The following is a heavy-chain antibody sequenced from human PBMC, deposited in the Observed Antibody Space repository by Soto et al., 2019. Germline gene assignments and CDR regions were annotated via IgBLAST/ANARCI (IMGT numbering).Heavy chain of an antibody. Sequence: QVQLVQSGAEVKKPGASVKVSCKASGYTFTSYDINWVRQATGQGLEWMGWMSPNSGYTGCAQKFQGRVTMTRNTSISTAYMELCSLRSGDTAAYYCAGGVNDFGVVPRDYWGQGALVTVSS. CDR3: AGGVNDFGVVPRDY. V-gene: IGHV1-8*01. J-gene: IGHJ4*02. CDR2: MSPNSGYT. D-gene: IGHD3-3*01. CDR1: GYTFTSYD.